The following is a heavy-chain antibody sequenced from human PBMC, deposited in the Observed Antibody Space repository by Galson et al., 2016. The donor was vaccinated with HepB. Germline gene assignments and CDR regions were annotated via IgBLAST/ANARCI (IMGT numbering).Heavy chain of an antibody. CDR1: GGLINSGSYH. V-gene: IGHV4-61*02. J-gene: IGHJ4*02. Sequence: TLSLTCTVSGGLINSGSYHWTWIRQPAGRGLEWVGRISASGSTNYNPSLKSRVTISLDTATNQFSLRLSSVTAADTAVYYCARAGLGTKASFDYWGRGTLVAVSS. CDR2: ISASGST. D-gene: IGHD1/OR15-1a*01. CDR3: ARAGLGTKASFDY.